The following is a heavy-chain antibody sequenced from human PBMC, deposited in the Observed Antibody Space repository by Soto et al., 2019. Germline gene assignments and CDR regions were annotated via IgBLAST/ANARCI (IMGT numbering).Heavy chain of an antibody. CDR1: GGSVSTGSYY. J-gene: IGHJ5*02. D-gene: IGHD1-26*01. CDR2: IYYSGST. Sequence: SETLSLTCTVSGGSVSTGSYYWSWIRQPPGKGLEWIGYIYYSGSTNYNPSLKSRVTISVDTSKNQFSLKLSSVTAADTAVYYCARDQVPNRYSGSYLHPWGQGTLVTVSS. V-gene: IGHV4-61*01. CDR3: ARDQVPNRYSGSYLHP.